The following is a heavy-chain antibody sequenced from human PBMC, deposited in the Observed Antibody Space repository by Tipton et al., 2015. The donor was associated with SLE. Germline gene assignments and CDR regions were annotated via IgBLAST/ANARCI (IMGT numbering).Heavy chain of an antibody. Sequence: SGFTFSSHWMSWVRQAPGKGLEWVANIKQDGSEKYYVDSVKGRFTISRDNAKNSLYLQMNSLRAEDTAVYYCARAEDIYDSSGSQGYFDYWGQGTLVTVSS. J-gene: IGHJ4*02. CDR3: ARAEDIYDSSGSQGYFDY. CDR2: IKQDGSEK. D-gene: IGHD3-22*01. V-gene: IGHV3-7*01. CDR1: GFTFSSHW.